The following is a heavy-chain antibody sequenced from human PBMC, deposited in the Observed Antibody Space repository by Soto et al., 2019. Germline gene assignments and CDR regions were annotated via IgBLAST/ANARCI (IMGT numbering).Heavy chain of an antibody. Sequence: SLRLPWAASAFTLSSRYISCGRQALEKKMERFSLIQSGGPTYYADSVKCRFTISRDTSENTVHLQMDRLRAEDTAVCYFPRDAVLFEGGGCYGELQDVWRIGTTVPV. CDR2: IQSGGPT. D-gene: IGHD2-15*01. CDR1: AFTLSSRY. J-gene: IGHJ6*01. CDR3: PRDAVLFEGGGCYGELQDV. V-gene: IGHV3-66*01.